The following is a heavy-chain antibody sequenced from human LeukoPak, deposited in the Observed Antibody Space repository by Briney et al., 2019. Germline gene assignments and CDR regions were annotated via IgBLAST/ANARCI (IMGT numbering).Heavy chain of an antibody. V-gene: IGHV1-46*01. J-gene: IGHJ5*02. CDR1: GYTFINHW. CDR3: ARVQWGQGASWFDP. Sequence: ASVKVSCKASGYTFINHWMRWVRQAPGQGLEWMGIINPNGGTTLYAQKFQGRVTLTRDMSTSTFYMELSNLRSDDTAVYYCARVQWGQGASWFDPWGQGTLVTVST. CDR2: INPNGGTT. D-gene: IGHD1-26*01.